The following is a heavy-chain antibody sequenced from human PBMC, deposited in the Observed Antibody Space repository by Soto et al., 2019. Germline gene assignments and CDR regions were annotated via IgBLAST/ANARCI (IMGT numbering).Heavy chain of an antibody. D-gene: IGHD6-13*01. Sequence: SETLSLTCTVSGGSISSSSYYWGWIRQPPGKGLEWIGSIYDSGSTYYNPSLKSRVTVSVDTSKNQFSLKKSSVTAADTAVYYCARIAAAGTNFDYLGQPTLVTVSS. J-gene: IGHJ4*02. CDR2: IYDSGST. CDR1: GGSISSSSYY. CDR3: ARIAAAGTNFDY. V-gene: IGHV4-39*01.